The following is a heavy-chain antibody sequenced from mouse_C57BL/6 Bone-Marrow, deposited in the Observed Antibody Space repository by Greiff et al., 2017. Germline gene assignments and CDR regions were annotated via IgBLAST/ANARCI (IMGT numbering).Heavy chain of an antibody. CDR2: ISSGGSYT. V-gene: IGHV5-6*01. CDR3: ARQSSGGFAY. Sequence: EVKLMESGGDLVKPGGSLKLSCAASGFTFSSYGMSWVRQTPDKRLEWVATISSGGSYTYYPDSVKGRFTISRDNAKNTLYLQMSSLKSEDTAMYYCARQSSGGFAYWGQGTLVTVSA. D-gene: IGHD1-3*01. J-gene: IGHJ3*01. CDR1: GFTFSSYG.